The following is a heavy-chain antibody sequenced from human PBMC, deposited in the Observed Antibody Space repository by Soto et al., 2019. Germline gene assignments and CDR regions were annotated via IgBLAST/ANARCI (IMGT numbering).Heavy chain of an antibody. CDR3: ATHALGTSSPPYFDN. J-gene: IGHJ4*02. CDR2: FVPLFGST. Sequence: QVQLVQSGAEVKKPGSSVKVSCQASGGTFSGYALTWVRQAPGQGLEWMGEFVPLFGSTNYAQKFAGRITIIADESTSTGYMELCTLRSEDTAVYYCATHALGTSSPPYFDNWGQGTLVTVSS. CDR1: GGTFSGYA. V-gene: IGHV1-69*01.